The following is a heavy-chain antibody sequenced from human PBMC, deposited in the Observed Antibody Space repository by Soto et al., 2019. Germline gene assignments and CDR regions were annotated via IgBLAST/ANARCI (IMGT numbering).Heavy chain of an antibody. J-gene: IGHJ5*02. CDR3: VKDEVVRNGTWDWFDP. V-gene: IGHV3-23*03. CDR2: VHGEGSGS. Sequence: EVELLESGGGLVEPGGSVRLSCAGSGFTFRHDAMSWVRQAPGKGLAWVSSVHGEGSGSFYADALKGRFTVSRDDSKEKLYLQMGSLRVDDTAVYYCVKDEVVRNGTWDWFDPWGQGTLVTV. D-gene: IGHD3-10*01. CDR1: GFTFRHDA.